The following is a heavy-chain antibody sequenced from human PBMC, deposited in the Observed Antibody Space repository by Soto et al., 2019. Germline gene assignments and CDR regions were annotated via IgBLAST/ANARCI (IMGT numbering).Heavy chain of an antibody. D-gene: IGHD3-16*01. J-gene: IGHJ4*02. CDR2: INPNSGGT. V-gene: IGHV1-2*04. Sequence: ASVNVSCKASGYTFTGYYMHWVRQAPGQGLEWMGWINPNSGGTNYAQKFQGWVTMTRDTSISTAYMELSRLRSDDTAVYYCARDARGGEAQLDYWGQGTLVTVSS. CDR1: GYTFTGYY. CDR3: ARDARGGEAQLDY.